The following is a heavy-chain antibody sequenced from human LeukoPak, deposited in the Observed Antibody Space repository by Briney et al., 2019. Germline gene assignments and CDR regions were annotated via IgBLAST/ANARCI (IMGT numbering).Heavy chain of an antibody. V-gene: IGHV3-48*01. CDR2: ISSSSSTI. Sequence: GSLRLSCAASGFTFSSYSMNWVRQAPGKGLEWVSYISSSSSTIYYADSVKGRFTISRDNSKNTLYLQMNSLRAEDTAVYYCAETDYGDYEIDYWGQGTLVTVSS. CDR3: AETDYGDYEIDY. CDR1: GFTFSSYS. J-gene: IGHJ4*02. D-gene: IGHD4-17*01.